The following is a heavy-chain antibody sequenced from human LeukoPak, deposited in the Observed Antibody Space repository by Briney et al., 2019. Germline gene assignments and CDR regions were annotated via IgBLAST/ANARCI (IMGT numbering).Heavy chain of an antibody. CDR1: GGSFSGYY. V-gene: IGHV4-34*01. CDR3: ARGGIVVVPAACDY. D-gene: IGHD2-2*01. J-gene: IGHJ4*02. Sequence: SETLSLTCAVYGGSFSGYYWSWIRQPQRKGLEWIGDINHSGSTNYNPSLKSRVTISVDTSKNQFSLKLSSVTAADTAVYYCARGGIVVVPAACDYWGQGTLVTVSS. CDR2: INHSGST.